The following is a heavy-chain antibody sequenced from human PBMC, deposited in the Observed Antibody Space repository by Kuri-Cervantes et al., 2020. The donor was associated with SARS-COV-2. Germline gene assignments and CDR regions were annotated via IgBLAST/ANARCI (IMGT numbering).Heavy chain of an antibody. Sequence: GESLKISCAASGFTFSSYAMSWVRQAPGKGLEWVSATSGSGGSTYYADSVKGRFTISRDNSKNTLYLQMNSLRAEDTAVYYCAKADWANYYYYYGMDVWGQGTTGTASS. V-gene: IGHV3-23*01. CDR2: TSGSGGST. CDR1: GFTFSSYA. J-gene: IGHJ6*02. D-gene: IGHD3-9*01. CDR3: AKADWANYYYYYGMDV.